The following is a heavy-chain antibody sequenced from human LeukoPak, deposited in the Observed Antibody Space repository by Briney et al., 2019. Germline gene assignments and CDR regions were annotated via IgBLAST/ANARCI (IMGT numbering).Heavy chain of an antibody. D-gene: IGHD5-18*01. V-gene: IGHV3-30-3*01. CDR2: ISYDGGNK. CDR1: GFTFSSYA. CDR3: ARLHVDTAMVPIDY. J-gene: IGHJ4*02. Sequence: GGSLRLSCAASGFTFSSYAMHWVRQAPGKGLEWVAVISYDGGNKYYADSVKGRFTISRDNSKNTLYLQMNSLRAEDTAVYYCARLHVDTAMVPIDYWGQGTLVTVSS.